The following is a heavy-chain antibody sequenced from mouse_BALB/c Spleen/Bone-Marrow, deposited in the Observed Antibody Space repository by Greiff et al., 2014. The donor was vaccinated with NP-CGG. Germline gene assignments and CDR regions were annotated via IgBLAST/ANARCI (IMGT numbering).Heavy chain of an antibody. Sequence: QVHVKQSGPGLVAPSQSLSITCTVSGFSLTSYGVHWVRQPPGKGLEWLGVIWAGGSTNYNSALMSRLSISKDNSKSQVFLKMNSLQTDDTAMYYCAREGSTMITTAFAYWGQGTLVTVSA. V-gene: IGHV2-9*02. CDR3: AREGSTMITTAFAY. J-gene: IGHJ3*01. CDR2: IWAGGST. D-gene: IGHD2-4*01. CDR1: GFSLTSYG.